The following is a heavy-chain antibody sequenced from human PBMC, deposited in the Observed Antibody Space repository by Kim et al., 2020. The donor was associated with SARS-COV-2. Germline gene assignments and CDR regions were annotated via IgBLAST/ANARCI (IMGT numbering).Heavy chain of an antibody. Sequence: YSQKSQGRVTSTADGSTSTAYMELSSLRAEDTAVYYCARDYYDSRGVVNYWGQGTLVTVSS. CDR3: ARDYYDSRGVVNY. J-gene: IGHJ4*02. V-gene: IGHV1-69*01. D-gene: IGHD3-22*01.